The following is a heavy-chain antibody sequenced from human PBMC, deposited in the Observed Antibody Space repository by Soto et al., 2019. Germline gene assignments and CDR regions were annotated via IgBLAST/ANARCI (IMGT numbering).Heavy chain of an antibody. CDR2: IYPGDSDT. Sequence: GESLKISCKGSGYSFTSYWIGWVRQMPGKGLEWMGIIYPGDSDTRYSPSFQGQVTISADKSISTAYLQWSSLKASDTAMDYCVRHGGGYNWNDDYYYMDVWGKGTTVTVSS. V-gene: IGHV5-51*01. CDR3: VRHGGGYNWNDDYYYMDV. D-gene: IGHD1-1*01. CDR1: GYSFTSYW. J-gene: IGHJ6*03.